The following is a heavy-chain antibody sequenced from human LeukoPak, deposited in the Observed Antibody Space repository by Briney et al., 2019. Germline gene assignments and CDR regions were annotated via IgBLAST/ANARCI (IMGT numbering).Heavy chain of an antibody. CDR2: MNPKSANT. J-gene: IGHJ4*02. Sequence: ASVKVSCKASAYTFTSYDINWVRQATGQGLEWMRWMNPKSANTGYAQKFQGRVTMTRNTSINTAYMELSSLTSEDTAVYYCARGRLPTSSWYKGDYWGQGTLVTVSS. V-gene: IGHV1-8*02. CDR1: AYTFTSYD. D-gene: IGHD6-13*01. CDR3: ARGRLPTSSWYKGDY.